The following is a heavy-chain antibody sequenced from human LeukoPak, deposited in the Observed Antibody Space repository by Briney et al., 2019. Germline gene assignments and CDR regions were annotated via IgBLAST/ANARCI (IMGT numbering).Heavy chain of an antibody. Sequence: GGSQRLSCSASGFTFSSYAMHWVRQAPGKGLEYVSAISSNGGSTYYADSVKGRFTISRDNSKNTLYLQMSSLRAEDTAVYYCVKDLWYYSSGWFDYWGQGTLVTVSS. V-gene: IGHV3-64D*06. D-gene: IGHD6-19*01. CDR3: VKDLWYYSSGWFDY. CDR2: ISSNGGST. J-gene: IGHJ4*02. CDR1: GFTFSSYA.